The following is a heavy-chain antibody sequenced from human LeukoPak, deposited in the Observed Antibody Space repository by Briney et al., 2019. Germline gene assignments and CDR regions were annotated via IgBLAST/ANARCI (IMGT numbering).Heavy chain of an antibody. CDR1: GFTFRSYG. J-gene: IGHJ4*02. Sequence: GGSLRLSCEASGFTFRSYGMHWVCQAPGKGLEWVAVIWHDGSNKYYADSVKGRFTISRDNSKNTLYLQMNSLRAEDTAVYFCARDHDYYDSSGSPGHWGQGTLVTVSS. V-gene: IGHV3-33*01. CDR2: IWHDGSNK. CDR3: ARDHDYYDSSGSPGH. D-gene: IGHD3-22*01.